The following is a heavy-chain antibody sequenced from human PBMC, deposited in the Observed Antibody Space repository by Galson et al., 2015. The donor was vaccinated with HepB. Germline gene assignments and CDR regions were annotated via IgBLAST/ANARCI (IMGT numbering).Heavy chain of an antibody. V-gene: IGHV3-21*01. CDR2: ISSSSSYI. Sequence: SLRLSCAASGFTFSSYSMNWVRQAPGKGLEWVSSISSSSSYIYYADSVKGRFTISRDNAKNSLYLQMNSLRAEDTAVYYCARDEGGPYYFDYWGQGTLSPSPQ. CDR1: GFTFSSYS. D-gene: IGHD2-15*01. J-gene: IGHJ4*02. CDR3: ARDEGGPYYFDY.